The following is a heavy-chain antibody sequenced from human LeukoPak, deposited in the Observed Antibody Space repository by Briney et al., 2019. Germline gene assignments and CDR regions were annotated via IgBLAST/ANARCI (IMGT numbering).Heavy chain of an antibody. CDR3: ARGTGLAY. J-gene: IGHJ4*02. V-gene: IGHV3-48*02. D-gene: IGHD1-1*01. CDR1: GFTFSSYS. Sequence: GGSLRLSCAASGFTFSSYSMNWVRQAPGKGLEWVSYISSSSSTIYYADSVKGRFTISRDNAKNPLYLQMNSLRDEDTAVYHCARGTGLAYWGQGTLVTVSS. CDR2: ISSSSSTI.